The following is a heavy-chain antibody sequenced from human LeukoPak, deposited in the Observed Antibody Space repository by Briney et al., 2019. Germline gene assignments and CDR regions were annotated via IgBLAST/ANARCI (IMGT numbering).Heavy chain of an antibody. CDR3: AREYYANWFDP. V-gene: IGHV4-59*01. D-gene: IGHD1-26*01. CDR1: GGSISSYY. J-gene: IGHJ5*02. Sequence: SETLSLTCTVSGGSISSYYWSWIRQPPGKGLEWIGYIYYSGSTNYNPSLKSRVTISVDTSKNQFPLKLSSVTAADTAVYYCAREYYANWFDPWGQGTLVTVSS. CDR2: IYYSGST.